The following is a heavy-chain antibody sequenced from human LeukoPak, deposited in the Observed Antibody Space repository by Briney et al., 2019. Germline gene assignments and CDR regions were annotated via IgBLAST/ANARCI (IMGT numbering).Heavy chain of an antibody. CDR2: IYHSGST. V-gene: IGHV4-38-2*01. CDR3: ARGISGRTMVRGVIHYYYMDV. Sequence: SETLSLTCAVSGYSISSGYYWGWIRQPPGTGLEWIGSIYHSGSTYYNPSLKSRVTISVDTSKNQFSLKLSSVTAADTAVYYCARGISGRTMVRGVIHYYYMDVWGKGTTVTVSS. CDR1: GYSISSGYY. D-gene: IGHD3-10*01. J-gene: IGHJ6*03.